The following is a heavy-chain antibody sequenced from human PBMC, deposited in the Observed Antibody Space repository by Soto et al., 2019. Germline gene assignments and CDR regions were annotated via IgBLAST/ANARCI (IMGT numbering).Heavy chain of an antibody. CDR1: GFTFSSYA. Sequence: GGSLRLSCAASGFTFSSYAMSWVRQAPGKGLEWVSAISGSGGSTYYADSVKGRFTISRDNSKNTLYLQMNSLRAEDTAVYYCAKDLDPYSSSSFFDYWGQGTLVTAPQ. CDR3: AKDLDPYSSSSFFDY. V-gene: IGHV3-23*01. J-gene: IGHJ4*02. D-gene: IGHD6-6*01. CDR2: ISGSGGST.